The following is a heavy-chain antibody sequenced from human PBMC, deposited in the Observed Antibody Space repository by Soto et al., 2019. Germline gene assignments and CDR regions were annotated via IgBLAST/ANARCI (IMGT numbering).Heavy chain of an antibody. Sequence: GESLKISGKASGYSFNTYWICWVRQLLGKGLEWMGIIYPDDSDTRYSPSFQGQVTISADKSFTTVYLQWNSLKASDTAIYYCARPGYYYSSGFFNFDQWGQGPLVTVSS. CDR3: ARPGYYYSSGFFNFDQ. J-gene: IGHJ4*02. V-gene: IGHV5-51*01. D-gene: IGHD3-22*01. CDR2: IYPDDSDT. CDR1: GYSFNTYW.